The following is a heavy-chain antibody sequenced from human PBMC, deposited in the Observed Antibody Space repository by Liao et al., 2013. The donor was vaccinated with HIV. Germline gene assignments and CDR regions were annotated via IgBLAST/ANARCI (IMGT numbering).Heavy chain of an antibody. Sequence: QVQLQESGPGLVKPSQTLSLTCTVSGGSISSGSYYWSWIRQPAGKGLEWIGRIYTSVSTNYNPSLKSRVTISVDTSKNQFSLKLSSVTAADTAVYYCARAGGYDSSLYYYYYYMDVWGKGTTVTVSS. J-gene: IGHJ6*03. D-gene: IGHD5-12*01. CDR2: IYTSVST. V-gene: IGHV4-61*02. CDR1: GGSISSGSYY. CDR3: ARAGGYDSSLYYYYYYMDV.